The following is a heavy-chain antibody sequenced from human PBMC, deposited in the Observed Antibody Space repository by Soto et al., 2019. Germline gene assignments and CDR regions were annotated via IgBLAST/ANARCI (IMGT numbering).Heavy chain of an antibody. CDR3: ARGPATVTTNPNNYYYHMDV. V-gene: IGHV4-59*01. CDR1: SASISSSY. Sequence: SETLSLTCTVSSASISSSYWSWIRQPPGGGLEWIGYIRYTGYTDYTRSLKSRVTISVDTSKNQFSLSLTSVTAADTAVYYCARGPATVTTNPNNYYYHMDVWGPGTTVTVS. CDR2: IRYTGYT. D-gene: IGHD4-4*01. J-gene: IGHJ6*02.